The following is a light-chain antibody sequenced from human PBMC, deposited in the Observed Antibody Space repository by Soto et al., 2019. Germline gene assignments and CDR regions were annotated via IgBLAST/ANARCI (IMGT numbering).Light chain of an antibody. CDR2: GAS. CDR3: HQYDSSPLT. V-gene: IGKV3-20*01. CDR1: QSVSSSY. Sequence: EIVLTQSPGTLSLSPGERATLSCRASQSVSSSYLAWYQQKLGQAPRLLIYGASSRATGIPDRFSGSGSGTDFTLTISILEPEDFAVYYCHQYDSSPLTFGGGTRIEIK. J-gene: IGKJ4*01.